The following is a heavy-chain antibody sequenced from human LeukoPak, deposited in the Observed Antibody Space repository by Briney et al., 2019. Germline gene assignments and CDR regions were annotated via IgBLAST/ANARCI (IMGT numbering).Heavy chain of an antibody. J-gene: IGHJ5*02. D-gene: IGHD6-13*01. CDR1: GGTFSSYA. Sequence: ASVKVSCKASGGTFSSYAISWVRQAPGQGLEWMGRIIPIFGTANYAQKFQGRVTITTDEPTSTAYMELSSLRSEDTAVYYCARARGDYSSSWYDHWFDPWGQGTLVTVSS. V-gene: IGHV1-69*05. CDR2: IIPIFGTA. CDR3: ARARGDYSSSWYDHWFDP.